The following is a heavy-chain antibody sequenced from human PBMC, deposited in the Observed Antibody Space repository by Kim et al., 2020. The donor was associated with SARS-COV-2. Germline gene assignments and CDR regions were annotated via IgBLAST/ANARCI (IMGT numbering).Heavy chain of an antibody. D-gene: IGHD2-8*01. V-gene: IGHV3-33*01. J-gene: IGHJ4*02. CDR2: K. Sequence: KYYAESVKGRFTSARGNSKNPLYLQMNSRGAEDTAVYYCATPNGGRHFDYWGQGTLVTVSS. CDR3: ATPNGGRHFDY.